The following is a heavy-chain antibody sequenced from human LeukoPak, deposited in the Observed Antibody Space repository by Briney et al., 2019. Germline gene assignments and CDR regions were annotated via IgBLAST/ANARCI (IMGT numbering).Heavy chain of an antibody. D-gene: IGHD3-3*01. J-gene: IGHJ4*02. Sequence: SETLSLTCAVYGGSSSGYYWSWIRQPPGKGLEWIGEINHSGSTNYNPSLKSRVAISVDTSKNQFSLKLSSVTAADTAVYYCARGYYDFWSGYYTTLDYWGQGTLVTVSS. CDR3: ARGYYDFWSGYYTTLDY. CDR1: GGSSSGYY. V-gene: IGHV4-34*01. CDR2: INHSGST.